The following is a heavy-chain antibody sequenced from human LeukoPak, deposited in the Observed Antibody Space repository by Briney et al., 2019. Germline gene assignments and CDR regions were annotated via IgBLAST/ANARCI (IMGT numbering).Heavy chain of an antibody. V-gene: IGHV1-18*01. D-gene: IGHD3-10*01. CDR1: GYTFTSYG. CDR2: ISAYNGNT. Sequence: ASVKVSCKASGYTFTSYGISWVRQAPGQGLEWMGWISAYNGNTNYAQKLQGRVTMTTDTSTSTAYMELRSPRSDDTAVYYCARDLENRITMVRGVLDYWGQGTLVTVSS. CDR3: ARDLENRITMVRGVLDY. J-gene: IGHJ4*02.